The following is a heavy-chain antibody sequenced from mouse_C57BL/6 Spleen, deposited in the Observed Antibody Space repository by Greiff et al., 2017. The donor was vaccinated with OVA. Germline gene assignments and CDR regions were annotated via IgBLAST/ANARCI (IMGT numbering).Heavy chain of an antibody. J-gene: IGHJ4*01. CDR1: GYTFTSYW. V-gene: IGHV1-52*01. CDR2: IDPSDSET. CDR3: ARSWRGGAMDY. Sequence: QVQLKQPGAELVRPGSSVKLSCKASGYTFTSYWMHWVKQRPIQGLEWIGNIDPSDSETHYNQKFKDKATLTVDKSSSTAYMQLSSLTSEDSAVHYCARSWRGGAMDYWGQGTSVTVSS.